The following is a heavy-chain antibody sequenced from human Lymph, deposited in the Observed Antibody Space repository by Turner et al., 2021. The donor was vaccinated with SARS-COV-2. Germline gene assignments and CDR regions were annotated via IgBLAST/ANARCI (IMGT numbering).Heavy chain of an antibody. CDR1: GYTFTSYY. J-gene: IGHJ6*02. CDR2: INPSVGST. Sequence: QVQLVQSGAEVKKPGASVKVSCKASGYTFTSYYMHWVRQAPGQGLEWMGIINPSVGSTSYAQKFQGRVTMTRDTSTSTVYMELSSLRSEDTAVYYCARDPPIQIWVDYFYYGMDVWGQGTTVTVSS. CDR3: ARDPPIQIWVDYFYYGMDV. V-gene: IGHV1-46*01. D-gene: IGHD5-18*01.